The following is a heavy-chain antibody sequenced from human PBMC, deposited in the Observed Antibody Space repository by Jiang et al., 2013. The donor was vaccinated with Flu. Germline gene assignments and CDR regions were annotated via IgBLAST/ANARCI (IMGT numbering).Heavy chain of an antibody. D-gene: IGHD6-13*01. CDR1: GYIFTTHS. Sequence: SGAEVKMPGASVKISCEASGYIFTTHSMHWVRQAPGQSLEWLGWINGGDGSTRYSQKLGDRLIFTRDTVARTVYLELRSLTSEDTAVYYCVRTCSSFTCRNWFDPWGQGTLVTVST. V-gene: IGHV1-3*01. CDR2: INGGDGST. CDR3: VRTCSSFTCRNWFDP. J-gene: IGHJ5*02.